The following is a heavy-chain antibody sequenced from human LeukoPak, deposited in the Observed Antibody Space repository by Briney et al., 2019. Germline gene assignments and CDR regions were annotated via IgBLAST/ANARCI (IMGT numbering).Heavy chain of an antibody. Sequence: PSETLSLTCAVSGGSISSSNWWSWVRQPPGKGLEWIGEIYHSGSTNYNPSLKSRVTISVDKSENQFSLKLSSVTAADSAVYYCAREPGITMVRGVIPRQDYWYFDLWGRGTLVTVSS. CDR1: GGSISSSNW. CDR2: IYHSGST. V-gene: IGHV4-4*02. J-gene: IGHJ2*01. D-gene: IGHD3-10*01. CDR3: AREPGITMVRGVIPRQDYWYFDL.